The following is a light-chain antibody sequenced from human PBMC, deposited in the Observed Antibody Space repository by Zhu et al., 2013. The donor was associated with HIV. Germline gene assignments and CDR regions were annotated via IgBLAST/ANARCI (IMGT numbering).Light chain of an antibody. J-gene: IGLJ3*02. CDR3: CSYTSGATLV. CDR1: DSDLGSHNL. CDR2: EVN. Sequence: QSALTQPASMSGSPGQSINISCSGTDSDLGSHNLVSWYQQHPDRAPKLLIYEVNKRPSGVSTRFTGSKSGNTASLTISGLQAEDEADYYCCSYTSGATLVFGGGTKMSVV. V-gene: IGLV2-23*02.